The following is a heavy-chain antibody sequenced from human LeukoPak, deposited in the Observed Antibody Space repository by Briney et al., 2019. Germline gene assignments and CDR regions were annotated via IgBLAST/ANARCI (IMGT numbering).Heavy chain of an antibody. CDR3: ARAGGTERIYYYYGMDV. D-gene: IGHD2/OR15-2a*01. J-gene: IGHJ6*02. CDR1: GGTFSSYA. V-gene: IGHV1-69*04. Sequence: SVKVSCKASGGTFSSYAISWVRQAPGQGLGWMGRIIPIFGIANYAQKFQGRVTITADKSTSTAYMELSSLRSEDTAVYYCARAGGTERIYYYYGMDVWGQGTTVTVSS. CDR2: IIPIFGIA.